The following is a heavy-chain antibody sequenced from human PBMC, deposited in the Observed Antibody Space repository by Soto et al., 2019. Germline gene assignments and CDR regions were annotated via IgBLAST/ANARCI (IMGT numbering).Heavy chain of an antibody. V-gene: IGHV4-59*13. Sequence: QVQLQESGPGLVKPSETLSLTCTVSGGSISSYYWSWIRQPPGKGLEWMGHIYYTGNTNYNHSLSSLVTVAFDTSRNRFSRRLRAVSAADTALYYCARAHSFEFRNWFDPWGQGTLVTVSS. CDR1: GGSISSYY. CDR2: IYYTGNT. J-gene: IGHJ5*02. D-gene: IGHD3-10*01. CDR3: ARAHSFEFRNWFDP.